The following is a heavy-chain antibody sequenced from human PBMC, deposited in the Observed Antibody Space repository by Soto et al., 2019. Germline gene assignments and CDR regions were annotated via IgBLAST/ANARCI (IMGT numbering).Heavy chain of an antibody. CDR3: AGSSETNYGMDV. V-gene: IGHV4-59*01. J-gene: IGHJ6*02. Sequence: PSETLSLTCTVSGGSISSYYWSWIRQPPGKGLEWIGYIYYSGSTNYNPSLKSRVTISVDTSKNQFSLKLSSVTAADTAVYYCAGSSETNYGMDVWGQGTTVTVS. D-gene: IGHD6-6*01. CDR1: GGSISSYY. CDR2: IYYSGST.